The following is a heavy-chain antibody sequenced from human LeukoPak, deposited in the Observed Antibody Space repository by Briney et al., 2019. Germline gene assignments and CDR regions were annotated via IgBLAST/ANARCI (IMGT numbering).Heavy chain of an antibody. CDR3: ARPQCSGGSCSNWFDP. CDR2: LNPNSGGT. D-gene: IGHD2-15*01. V-gene: IGHV1-2*06. Sequence: GASVKVSCKASGYTFTGYSMHWVRQAPGQGLEWMGRLNPNSGGTNYAQKFQGRVTMTRDTSIGTAYMELSRLRSDDTAMYYCARPQCSGGSCSNWFDPWGQGTLVTVSS. CDR1: GYTFTGYS. J-gene: IGHJ5*02.